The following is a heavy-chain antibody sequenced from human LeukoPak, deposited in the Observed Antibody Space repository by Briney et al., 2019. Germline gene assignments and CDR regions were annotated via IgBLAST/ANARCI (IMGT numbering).Heavy chain of an antibody. Sequence: SQTLSLTCAISGDSVSSNSAAWNWIRQSPSRGLEWLGRTYYRSKWYNDYAVSVKSRITINPDTSKNQFSLQLNSVTPEDTAVYYCARGGLGSIAAAGTWYFDYWGQGTLVTVSS. J-gene: IGHJ4*02. CDR3: ARGGLGSIAAAGTWYFDY. CDR2: TYYRSKWYN. CDR1: GDSVSSNSAA. V-gene: IGHV6-1*01. D-gene: IGHD6-13*01.